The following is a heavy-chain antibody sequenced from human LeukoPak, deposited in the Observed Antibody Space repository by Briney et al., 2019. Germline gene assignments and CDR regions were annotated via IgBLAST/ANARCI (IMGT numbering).Heavy chain of an antibody. CDR2: IYPGDSDT. D-gene: IGHD3-10*01. Sequence: KPGESLKISCKGSGYSFTSYWIGWVRQMPGKGLEWMGIIYPGDSDTRYSPSFQGQVTISADKSISTAYLQWSSLKASDTAMYYCARSMVRGSFPALAIFDYWGQGTLVTVSS. J-gene: IGHJ4*02. V-gene: IGHV5-51*03. CDR3: ARSMVRGSFPALAIFDY. CDR1: GYSFTSYW.